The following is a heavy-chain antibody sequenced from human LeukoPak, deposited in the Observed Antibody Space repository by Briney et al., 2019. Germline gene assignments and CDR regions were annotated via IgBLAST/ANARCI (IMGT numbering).Heavy chain of an antibody. CDR3: ARSGSGGWIDH. J-gene: IGHJ4*02. CDR1: GGSISSSNYY. Sequence: SETLSLTCTVSGGSISSSNYYCNWIRQPPGKGLEWIGSIYYSGSTNYNPSLRSRVTISVDTSKNQFSLKLNSVTPEDTAVYYCARSGSGGWIDHWGQGTLVTVSS. D-gene: IGHD6-19*01. V-gene: IGHV4-39*01. CDR2: IYYSGST.